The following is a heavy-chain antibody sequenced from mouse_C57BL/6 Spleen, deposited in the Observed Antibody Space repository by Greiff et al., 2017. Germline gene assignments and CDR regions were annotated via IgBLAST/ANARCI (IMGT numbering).Heavy chain of an antibody. D-gene: IGHD1-1*01. Sequence: EVKVVESGGGLVKPGGSLKLSCAASGFTFSSYTMSWVRQTPGKRLEWVATISGGGGNTHYPDSVKGRFTISRDNAKNTLYLQMSSLRSEDTALYYCARQRITGYAMDYWGQGTSVTVSS. CDR1: GFTFSSYT. CDR3: ARQRITGYAMDY. V-gene: IGHV5-9*01. CDR2: ISGGGGNT. J-gene: IGHJ4*01.